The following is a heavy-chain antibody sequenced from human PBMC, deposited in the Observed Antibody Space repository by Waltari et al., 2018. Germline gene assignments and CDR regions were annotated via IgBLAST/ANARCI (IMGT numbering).Heavy chain of an antibody. Sequence: EVQLVASGGGLVQPGGSLRLSCAASGFTFRSYWMSWVRQAPGKGLEWVANIKQDGSEKYYVDSVKGRFTISRDNAKNSLYLQMNSLRAEDTAVYYCARVGSRTYYYYYYMDVWGKGTTVTVSS. CDR2: IKQDGSEK. V-gene: IGHV3-7*01. CDR1: GFTFRSYW. CDR3: ARVGSRTYYYYYYMDV. J-gene: IGHJ6*03.